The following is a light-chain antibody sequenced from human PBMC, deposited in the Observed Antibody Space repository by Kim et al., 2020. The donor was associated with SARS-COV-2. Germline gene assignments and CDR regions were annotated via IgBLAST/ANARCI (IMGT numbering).Light chain of an antibody. CDR2: RNN. CDR3: STWDSSLNEWV. V-gene: IGLV10-54*01. CDR1: SNNVGNQG. J-gene: IGLJ3*02. Sequence: LTQPPSVSKGLRQTATLTCTGNSNNVGNQGAAWLQQHQGHPPKLLSYRNNNRPSGVSERLSASRSGNTASLTITGLQPEDEADYYCSTWDSSLNEWVFGGGTPLTVL.